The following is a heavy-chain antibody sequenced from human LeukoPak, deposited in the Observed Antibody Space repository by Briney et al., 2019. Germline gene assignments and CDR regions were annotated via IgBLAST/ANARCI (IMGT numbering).Heavy chain of an antibody. CDR2: INHSGST. D-gene: IGHD1-14*01. CDR3: ARHYKGYFQH. Sequence: TSETLSLTCAVYGGPFSGYYWSWIRQPPGKGLEWIGEINHSGSTNYNPSLKSRVTISVDTSKNQFSLKLSSVTAADTAVYYCARHYKGYFQHWGQGTLVTVSS. CDR1: GGPFSGYY. V-gene: IGHV4-34*01. J-gene: IGHJ1*01.